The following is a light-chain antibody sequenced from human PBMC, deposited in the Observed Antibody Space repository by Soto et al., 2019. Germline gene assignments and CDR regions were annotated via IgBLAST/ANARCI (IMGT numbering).Light chain of an antibody. J-gene: IGKJ2*01. CDR1: QSLSNDY. CDR2: GAS. V-gene: IGKV3-20*01. CDR3: QQYDSFPQT. Sequence: DIVLTQSPGTLSLSPGERATLSCRASQSLSNDYLAWYQQKSGQSHRLLIYGASKRATGIPDRFSGGGSGTLFTLTITRLEPGDFAVYYCQQYDSFPQTFGQGTQVEFK.